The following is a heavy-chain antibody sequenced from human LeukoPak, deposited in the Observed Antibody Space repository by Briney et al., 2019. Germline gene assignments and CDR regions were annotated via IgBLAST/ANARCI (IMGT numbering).Heavy chain of an antibody. CDR1: GFTFSRHG. J-gene: IGHJ4*02. D-gene: IGHD5-18*01. CDR2: ISPSGDIK. V-gene: IGHV3-21*01. CDR3: ARDLSGVTGYTYGRGIDY. Sequence: GGSLRLSCVASGFTFSRHGMNWVRQAPGKGLEWASGISPSGDIKYYVDSVKGRFTVSRDNAKTSLYLQMNSLRAEDTAVYYCARDLSGVTGYTYGRGIDYWGQGTLVTVSS.